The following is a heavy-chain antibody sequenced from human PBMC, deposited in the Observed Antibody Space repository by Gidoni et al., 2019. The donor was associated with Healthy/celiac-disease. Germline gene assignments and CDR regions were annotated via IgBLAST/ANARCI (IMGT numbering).Heavy chain of an antibody. CDR1: GFTFDDYA. J-gene: IGHJ4*02. V-gene: IGHV3-9*03. CDR3: AKDSGDGYKDY. Sequence: EVQLVESGGGLVQPGRSLRLSCAASGFTFDDYAMHWVRQAPGKGLEWVSGISWNSGSIGYADSVKGRFTISRDNAKNSLYLQMNSLRAEDMALYYCAKDSGDGYKDYWGQGTLVTVSS. CDR2: ISWNSGSI. D-gene: IGHD5-12*01.